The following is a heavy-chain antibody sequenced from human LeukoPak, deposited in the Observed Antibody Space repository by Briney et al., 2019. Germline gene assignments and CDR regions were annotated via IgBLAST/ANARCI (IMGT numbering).Heavy chain of an antibody. CDR1: EFTFSSYS. Sequence: GGSLRLSCAASEFTFSSYSMNWVRQAPGKGLEWVSSISSSSEFIYYADSVKGRFTISRDNARNSLYLQMNSLRAEDTAVYYCARWLGAIAWPYYFDYWGQGTLVTVPS. CDR3: ARWLGAIAWPYYFDY. D-gene: IGHD3-16*02. J-gene: IGHJ4*02. CDR2: ISSSSEFI. V-gene: IGHV3-21*01.